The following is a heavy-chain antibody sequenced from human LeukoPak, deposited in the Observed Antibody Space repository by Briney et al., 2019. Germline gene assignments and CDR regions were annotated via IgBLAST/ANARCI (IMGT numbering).Heavy chain of an antibody. D-gene: IGHD3-16*02. CDR3: ARVYNDYVWGSYLGDY. Sequence: ASVKVSCKASGYTFTSYGISWVRQAPGQGLDWMGWISAYNGNTNYAQKLQGRVTMTTDTSTSTAYMELRSLRSDDTAVYYCARVYNDYVWGSYLGDYWGQGTLVTVSS. CDR2: ISAYNGNT. CDR1: GYTFTSYG. J-gene: IGHJ4*02. V-gene: IGHV1-18*01.